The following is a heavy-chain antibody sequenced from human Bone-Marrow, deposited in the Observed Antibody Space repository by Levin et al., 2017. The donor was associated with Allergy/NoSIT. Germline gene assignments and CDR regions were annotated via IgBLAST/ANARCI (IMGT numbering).Heavy chain of an antibody. CDR3: ARGVHYGMDV. Sequence: GGSLRLSCAASGFAFNTYPMHWVRQGPGKGLVWVSRVGGDGTGTVYADSVKGRFTISRDDAKNTLYLQMNSLRVEDTSVYYCARGVHYGMDVWGQGTTVTVSS. CDR1: GFAFNTYP. J-gene: IGHJ6*02. CDR2: VGGDGTGT. V-gene: IGHV3-74*01.